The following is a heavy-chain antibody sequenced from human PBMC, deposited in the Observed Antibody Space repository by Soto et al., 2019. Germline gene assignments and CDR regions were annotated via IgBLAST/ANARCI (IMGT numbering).Heavy chain of an antibody. V-gene: IGHV3-11*01. CDR1: VCTRIDDD. CDR3: ARDRRDSTTNAFDI. J-gene: IGHJ3*02. CDR2: ITSRGPTM. Sequence: GVSLILSCSSSVCTRIDDDISWMLQAPGKGLEWVSYITSRGPTMSYADSVKGRFTISRDNARNSLYLQMNSLRVEERAVYYCARDRRDSTTNAFDIWGQGPLV. D-gene: IGHD3-22*01.